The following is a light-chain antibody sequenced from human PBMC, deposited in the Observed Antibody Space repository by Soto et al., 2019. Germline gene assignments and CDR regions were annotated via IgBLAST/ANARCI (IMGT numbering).Light chain of an antibody. CDR1: QSVSSTY. V-gene: IGKV3-20*01. J-gene: IGKJ1*01. Sequence: EIVLTQSPDTLSLFPGERATLSCRASQSVSSTYLAWYQQKLGQAPRLLTFGASSRATGIPDRFSGSGSGTDFTLTISRLEPEDFAVYYCQQYGSSRWTFGQGPKVEIK. CDR3: QQYGSSRWT. CDR2: GAS.